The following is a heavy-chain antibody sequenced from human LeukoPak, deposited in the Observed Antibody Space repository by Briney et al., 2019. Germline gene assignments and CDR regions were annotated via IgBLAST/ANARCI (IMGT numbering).Heavy chain of an antibody. J-gene: IGHJ5*02. V-gene: IGHV1-2*02. CDR1: GYTFTAHY. CDR2: INPNSGGA. Sequence: ASVKVSCKASGYTFTAHYVHWMRQAPGKGLEWMGWINPNSGGANYAQKFQGRVTMTRDTSISTAYMELSRLRSDDTAVYYCARDRGNYYGSGSYYIPWGQGTLVTVSS. D-gene: IGHD3-10*01. CDR3: ARDRGNYYGSGSYYIP.